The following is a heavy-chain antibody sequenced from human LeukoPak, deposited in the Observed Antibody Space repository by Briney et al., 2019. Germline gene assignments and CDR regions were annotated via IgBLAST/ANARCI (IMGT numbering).Heavy chain of an antibody. CDR3: ARDGLEQWLLTGGTFDY. J-gene: IGHJ4*02. Sequence: NPGGSLRLPCAASGFTFSSYSTNWVRQAPGKGLEWVSSISSSSSYIYYADSVKGRFTISRDNAKNSLYLQMNSLRAEDTAVYYCARDGLEQWLLTGGTFDYWGQGTLVTVSS. D-gene: IGHD6-19*01. CDR2: ISSSSSYI. V-gene: IGHV3-21*01. CDR1: GFTFSSYS.